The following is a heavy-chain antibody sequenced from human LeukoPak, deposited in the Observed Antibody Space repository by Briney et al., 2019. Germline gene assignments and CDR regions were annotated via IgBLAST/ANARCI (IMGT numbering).Heavy chain of an antibody. D-gene: IGHD2-2*01. CDR3: ASPPMDCSSTSCFPMDV. V-gene: IGHV4-34*01. CDR1: GGSFSGYY. CDR2: INHSGST. J-gene: IGHJ6*02. Sequence: KPSETLSLTCAVYGGSFSGYYWSWIRQPPGKGLEWIGEINHSGSTNYNPSLKSRVTISVDTSKNQFSLKLSSVTAADTAVYYCASPPMDCSSTSCFPMDVWGQGTTVTVSS.